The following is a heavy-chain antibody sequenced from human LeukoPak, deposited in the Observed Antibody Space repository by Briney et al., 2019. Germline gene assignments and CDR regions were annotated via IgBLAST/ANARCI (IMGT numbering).Heavy chain of an antibody. V-gene: IGHV1-2*02. CDR1: GYTFTGYY. CDR3: ARDAQGYYDSSGYPDY. J-gene: IGHJ4*02. D-gene: IGHD3-22*01. CDR2: INPNSGGT. Sequence: ASVKVSCKASGYTFTGYYMHWVRQAPGQGLEWMGWINPNSGGTNYAQKFQGRVTMTRDTSISTAYMEPSRLRSDDTAVYYCARDAQGYYDSSGYPDYWGQGTLVTVSS.